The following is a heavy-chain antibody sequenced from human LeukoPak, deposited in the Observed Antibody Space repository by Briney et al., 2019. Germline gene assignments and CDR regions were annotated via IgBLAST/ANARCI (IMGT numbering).Heavy chain of an antibody. CDR3: AISRDDY. D-gene: IGHD2-2*01. CDR1: GFTFSSYA. CDR2: ISYDGSNK. V-gene: IGHV3-30-3*01. Sequence: GGSLRLSCAASGFTFSSYAMHWVRQAPGKGLEWVAVISYDGSNKYYADSVEGRFTISRDNSKNTLYLQMNSLRAEDTAVYYCAISRDDYWGQGTLVTVSS. J-gene: IGHJ4*02.